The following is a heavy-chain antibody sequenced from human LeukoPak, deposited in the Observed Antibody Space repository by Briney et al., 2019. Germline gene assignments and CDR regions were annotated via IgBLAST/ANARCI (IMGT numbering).Heavy chain of an antibody. CDR2: ISSSGSTI. V-gene: IGHV3-11*04. CDR1: ASTSGDYY. CDR3: ARDPTEMATAYFDY. J-gene: IGHJ4*02. D-gene: IGHD5-24*01. Sequence: SMSPSCAASASTSGDYYMRWVSQAPREGMGWVSYISSSGSTIYYADAVKGRFTISRDNAKNSLYLQMNSLRAEDTAVYYCARDPTEMATAYFDYWGQGTLVTVSS.